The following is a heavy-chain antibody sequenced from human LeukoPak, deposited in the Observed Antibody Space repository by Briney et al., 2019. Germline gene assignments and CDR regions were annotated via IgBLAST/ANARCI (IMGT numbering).Heavy chain of an antibody. Sequence: GGSLRLSCAASGFIFNNYWMHWVRQTPGEGLVWVSRINSDGSNTDYADSVKGRFTISRDKAKNTLYLQMNSLRAEDTAVYYCTRPLKYSSSWSLEYWGQGTPVTVSP. J-gene: IGHJ4*02. V-gene: IGHV3-74*01. CDR3: TRPLKYSSSWSLEY. CDR2: INSDGSNT. CDR1: GFIFNNYW. D-gene: IGHD6-13*01.